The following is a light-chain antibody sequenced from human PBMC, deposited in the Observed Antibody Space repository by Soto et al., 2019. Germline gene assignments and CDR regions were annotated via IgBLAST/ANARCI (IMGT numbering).Light chain of an antibody. CDR1: SSDVGGYNY. CDR2: DVS. V-gene: IGLV2-11*01. Sequence: QSVLTQPRSVSGSPGQSVTIACTGTSSDVGGYNYVSWYQQHPGKAPKLMIYDVSERPSGVPDRFSGSKSGNTASLTISGLQAEDEADYYCCSYAGSPYVFGTWTKVTVL. J-gene: IGLJ1*01. CDR3: CSYAGSPYV.